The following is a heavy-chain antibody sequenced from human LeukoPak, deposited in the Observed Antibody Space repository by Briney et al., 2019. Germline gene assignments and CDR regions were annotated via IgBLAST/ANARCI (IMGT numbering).Heavy chain of an antibody. D-gene: IGHD2-21*02. CDR1: GGSIKYYY. CDR3: AREGWNPYCGGDCYPVGAFDI. J-gene: IGHJ3*02. CDR2: IDTSAIT. V-gene: IGHV4-4*07. Sequence: PSQTLSLTCTVSGGSIKYYYWTWIRQTAGKGLEWIGRIDTSAITNYNPSLKSRVTVSIDTSKNQFSLNLNSVTAADTAVYYCAREGWNPYCGGDCYPVGAFDIWGQGTMVTVSS.